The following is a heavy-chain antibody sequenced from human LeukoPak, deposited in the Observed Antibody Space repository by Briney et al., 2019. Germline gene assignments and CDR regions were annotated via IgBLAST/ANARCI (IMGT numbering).Heavy chain of an antibody. V-gene: IGHV3-7*01. CDR2: IKQDGSEK. CDR3: ASRDGACDY. Sequence: PGGSLRLSCAASGFTFSSYWMSCVRRAPGKGLGWVANIKQDGSEKYYMDSVKGRFTISRDNAKNSLYLQMNSLRAEDTAVYYCASRDGACDYWRQETLVSVSS. CDR1: GFTFSSYW. J-gene: IGHJ4*02.